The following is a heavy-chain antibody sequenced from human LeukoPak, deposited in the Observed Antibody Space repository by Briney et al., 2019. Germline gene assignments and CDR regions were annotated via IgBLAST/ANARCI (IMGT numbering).Heavy chain of an antibody. Sequence: GGSLRLSCAASGFTVSSNYMSWVRQAPGKGLEWVSVIYSGGSTYYADSVKGRFTISRDNSKKTLYLQMNSLRAEDTAVYYCANGYSSTWYNYWGQGTLVTVSS. J-gene: IGHJ4*02. V-gene: IGHV3-53*01. CDR1: GFTVSSNY. CDR2: IYSGGST. CDR3: ANGYSSTWYNY. D-gene: IGHD6-13*01.